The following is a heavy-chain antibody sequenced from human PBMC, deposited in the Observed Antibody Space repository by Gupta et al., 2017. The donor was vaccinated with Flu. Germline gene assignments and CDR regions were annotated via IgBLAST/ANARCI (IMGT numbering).Heavy chain of an antibody. CDR2: ISGSGGST. J-gene: IGHJ4*02. D-gene: IGHD6-19*01. CDR1: GFIFSRSA. CDR3: AKISGYSSGWYDY. Sequence: EVQLLESGGGLVQPGGSLRLSCAASGFIFSRSAMSWVRQAPGKGLEWVSAISGSGGSTYYADSVKGRFTISRDNSKNTLYLQMNSLRAEDTAVYYCAKISGYSSGWYDYWGQGTLVTVSS. V-gene: IGHV3-23*01.